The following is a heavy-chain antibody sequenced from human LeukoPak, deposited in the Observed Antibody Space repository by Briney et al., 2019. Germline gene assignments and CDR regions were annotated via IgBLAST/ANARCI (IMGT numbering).Heavy chain of an antibody. J-gene: IGHJ6*03. D-gene: IGHD3-10*01. CDR1: GGSISSYY. CDR2: IYYSGST. CDR3: ARGLRRGYYYYYYMDV. V-gene: IGHV4-59*01. Sequence: SETLSLTCTVSGGSISSYYWSWIRQPPGKGLGWIGYIYYSGSTNYNPSLKSRVTISVDTSKNQFSLKLSSVTAADTAVYYCARGLRRGYYYYYYMDVWGKGTTVTISS.